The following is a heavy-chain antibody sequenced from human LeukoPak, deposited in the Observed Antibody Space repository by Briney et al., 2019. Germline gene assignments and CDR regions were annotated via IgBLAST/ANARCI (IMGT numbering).Heavy chain of an antibody. J-gene: IGHJ5*02. D-gene: IGHD5-12*01. V-gene: IGHV3-21*01. CDR2: ISSNSSYI. CDR3: ARGVATISWWFDP. Sequence: LSLTCTVSGGSISSYYWSWIRQAPGKGLEWVSSISSNSSYIYYADSVKGRFTISRDNAKNSLYLQMNSLRAEDTAVYYCARGVATISWWFDPWGQGTLVTVSS. CDR1: GGSISSYY.